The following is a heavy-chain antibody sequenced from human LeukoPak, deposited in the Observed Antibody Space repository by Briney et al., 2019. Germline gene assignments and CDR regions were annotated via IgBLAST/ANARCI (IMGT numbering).Heavy chain of an antibody. Sequence: SETLSLTCAVYGGSFSGYYWSWIRQPPGKGLEWIGEINHSGSTNYNPSLKSRVTISVDTSKNQFSLKLSSVTAADTAVYYCARSPRYIHYGDYGSDYWGQGTLVTVSS. J-gene: IGHJ4*02. V-gene: IGHV4-34*01. CDR3: ARSPRYIHYGDYGSDY. CDR2: INHSGST. D-gene: IGHD4-17*01. CDR1: GGSFSGYY.